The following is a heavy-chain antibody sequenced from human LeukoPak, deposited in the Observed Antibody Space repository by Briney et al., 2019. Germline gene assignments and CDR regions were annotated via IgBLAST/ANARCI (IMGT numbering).Heavy chain of an antibody. J-gene: IGHJ4*02. CDR3: VRERDRGIEVADDFDY. Sequence: GGSLRLSCAASGFTFSNHWMHWVRQTPGKGLVWVSRISSDGSSTTYADSVRGRFTIARDNSQNTLFLQMNSLRAEDTAVYYCVRERDRGIEVADDFDYWGQGTLVTVSS. V-gene: IGHV3-74*03. CDR1: GFTFSNHW. CDR2: ISSDGSST. D-gene: IGHD6-19*01.